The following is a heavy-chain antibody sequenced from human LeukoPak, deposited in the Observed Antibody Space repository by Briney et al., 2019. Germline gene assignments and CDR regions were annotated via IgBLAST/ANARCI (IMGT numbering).Heavy chain of an antibody. CDR3: ARTEPVVPAAIFWDGMDV. V-gene: IGHV3-21*01. CDR2: ISSSSSYI. CDR1: GFTFSSYS. D-gene: IGHD2-2*01. Sequence: GGSLRLSCAASGFTFSSYSMNWVRQAPGKGLEWVSSISSSSSYIYYADSVKGRFTISRDNAKNPLYLQMNSLRAEDTAVYYCARTEPVVPAAIFWDGMDVWGKGTTVTVSS. J-gene: IGHJ6*04.